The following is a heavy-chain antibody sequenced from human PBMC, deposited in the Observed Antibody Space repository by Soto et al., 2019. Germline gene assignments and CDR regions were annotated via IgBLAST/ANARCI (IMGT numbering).Heavy chain of an antibody. CDR1: GFTFSSYA. J-gene: IGHJ3*01. CDR3: ARESSSWYGYAFDL. D-gene: IGHD6-13*01. Sequence: GGSLRRCFAASGFTFSSYAMSWVRQAPGKVLEWVSAISGSGGSTYYADSVKGRFTISRENSKNTLYLQMNSRRAEDTAVYYCARESSSWYGYAFDLWRQLTMVAVSS. V-gene: IGHV3-23*01. CDR2: ISGSGGST.